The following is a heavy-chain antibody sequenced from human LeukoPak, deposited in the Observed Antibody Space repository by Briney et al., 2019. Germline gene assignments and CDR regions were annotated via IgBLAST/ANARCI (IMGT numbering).Heavy chain of an antibody. Sequence: ASVKVSCKASGYTFTSFGISWVRQAPGHGLEWTGWIGAYNGNTNYAQKFQGRVIMTTDTSTSTAYMELRSLRSDDTAVYYCAREKNYGMDVWGQGTTVTVSS. CDR3: AREKNYGMDV. V-gene: IGHV1-18*01. CDR2: IGAYNGNT. J-gene: IGHJ6*02. CDR1: GYTFTSFG. D-gene: IGHD2/OR15-2a*01.